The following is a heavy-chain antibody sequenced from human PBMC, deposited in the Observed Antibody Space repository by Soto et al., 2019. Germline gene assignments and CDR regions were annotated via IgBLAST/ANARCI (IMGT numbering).Heavy chain of an antibody. Sequence: SETLSLTCTVSGGSISSYYWSWIRQPPGKGLEWIGYIYYSGSTNYNPSLKSRVTISVDTSKNQFSLKLSSVTAADTAVYYCARLIPQTRFDYWGQGTLVTVSS. D-gene: IGHD2-2*01. J-gene: IGHJ4*02. CDR3: ARLIPQTRFDY. CDR2: IYYSGST. CDR1: GGSISSYY. V-gene: IGHV4-59*08.